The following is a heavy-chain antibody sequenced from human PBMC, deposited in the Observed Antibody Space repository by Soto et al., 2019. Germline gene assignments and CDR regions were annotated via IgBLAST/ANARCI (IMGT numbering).Heavy chain of an antibody. CDR2: INPYSGHT. J-gene: IGHJ4*02. Sequence: QVQLVQSGPELKKPGASVKVSCTTSGYSFPTYGITWVRQAPGQGLEWMGWINPYSGHTNYAQNFRDRVTVTTDTSASTSYLELRSLRSDDTAVYYCARVSRRDYGANGDYWGQGTLVSVSS. CDR1: GYSFPTYG. V-gene: IGHV1-18*01. D-gene: IGHD3-10*01. CDR3: ARVSRRDYGANGDY.